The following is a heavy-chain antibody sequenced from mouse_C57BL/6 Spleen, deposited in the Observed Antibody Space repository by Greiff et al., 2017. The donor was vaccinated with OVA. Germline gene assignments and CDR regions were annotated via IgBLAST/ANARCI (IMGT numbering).Heavy chain of an antibody. D-gene: IGHD1-1*01. V-gene: IGHV1-7*01. J-gene: IGHJ4*01. Sequence: VQLQQSGAELAKPGASVKLSCKASGYTFTSYWMHWVKQRPGQGLEWIGYINPSSGYTKYNQKFKDKATLTADKSSSTAYMQLSSLTYEDSAVYYCARLKMVVAGGMDYWGQGTSVTVSS. CDR1: GYTFTSYW. CDR2: INPSSGYT. CDR3: ARLKMVVAGGMDY.